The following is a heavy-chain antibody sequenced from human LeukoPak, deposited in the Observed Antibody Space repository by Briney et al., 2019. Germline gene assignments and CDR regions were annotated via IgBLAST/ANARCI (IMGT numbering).Heavy chain of an antibody. J-gene: IGHJ3*01. Sequence: GGSLRLSCAGSGFTFNRFGTHWVRQAPGKGLEWVALIRYDGNDHWYGDSAKGRFTISRDNSRDTVYLQMDGLRDEDTAVYYCARWGIVGHDAFDLWGQGTMVTVSS. CDR2: IRYDGNDH. V-gene: IGHV3-33*01. D-gene: IGHD2-15*01. CDR3: ARWGIVGHDAFDL. CDR1: GFTFNRFG.